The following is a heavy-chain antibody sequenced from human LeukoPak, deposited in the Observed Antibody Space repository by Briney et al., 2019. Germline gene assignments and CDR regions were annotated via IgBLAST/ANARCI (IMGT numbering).Heavy chain of an antibody. V-gene: IGHV4-59*01. Sequence: PSETLSLTCTVSGGSISSYYWSWIRQPPGKGLEWIGYIYYSGSTNYNPSLKSRVTISVDTSKNQFSLKLSSVTAADTAVYYCARSTSGSYRHFDYWGQGTLVTVSS. CDR3: ARSTSGSYRHFDY. CDR1: GGSISSYY. D-gene: IGHD1-26*01. CDR2: IYYSGST. J-gene: IGHJ4*02.